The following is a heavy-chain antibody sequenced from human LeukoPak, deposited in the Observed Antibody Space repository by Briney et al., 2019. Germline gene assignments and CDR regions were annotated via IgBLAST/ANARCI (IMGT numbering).Heavy chain of an antibody. V-gene: IGHV3-30*02. CDR3: ARDLGGYSYGSHFDY. CDR1: GFTFSSYG. CDR2: IRYDGSNK. Sequence: GGSLRLSCAASGFTFSSYGMHWVRQAPGKGLEWVAFIRYDGSNKYYADSVKGRFTISRDNSKNTLYLQMNSLRAEDTAVYYCARDLGGYSYGSHFDYWGQGTLVTVSS. J-gene: IGHJ4*02. D-gene: IGHD5-18*01.